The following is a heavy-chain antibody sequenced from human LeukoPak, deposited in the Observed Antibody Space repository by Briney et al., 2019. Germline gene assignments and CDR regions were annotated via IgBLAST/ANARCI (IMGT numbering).Heavy chain of an antibody. Sequence: GGSLRLSCAASGFTFSSYWLSWFRQAPGKGLEWVANIKQDGSEKYYVDSVKGRFTISRDNAKNSLYLQMNSLRAEDTAVYYCARDKGPYGYSYGLDYWGQGTLVTVSS. D-gene: IGHD5-18*01. CDR2: IKQDGSEK. J-gene: IGHJ4*02. V-gene: IGHV3-7*01. CDR3: ARDKGPYGYSYGLDY. CDR1: GFTFSSYW.